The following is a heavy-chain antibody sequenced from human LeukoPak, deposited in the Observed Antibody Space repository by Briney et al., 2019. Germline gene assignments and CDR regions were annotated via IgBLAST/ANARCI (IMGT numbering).Heavy chain of an antibody. V-gene: IGHV1-69*05. CDR1: GGTFSSYA. CDR3: ARGGTYYDFWSGYYTNYYYYMDI. J-gene: IGHJ6*03. D-gene: IGHD3-3*01. Sequence: ASVKVSCKASGGTFSSYAISWVRQAPGQGLEWMGGIIPIFGTANYAQKFQGRVTITTDESTSTAYMELSSLRSEDTAVYYCARGGTYYDFWSGYYTNYYYYMDIWGKGTTVTVSS. CDR2: IIPIFGTA.